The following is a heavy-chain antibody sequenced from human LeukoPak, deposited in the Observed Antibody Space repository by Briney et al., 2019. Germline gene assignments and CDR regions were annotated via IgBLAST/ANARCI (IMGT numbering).Heavy chain of an antibody. D-gene: IGHD6-19*01. Sequence: ETLSLTCTVSGGSISSYYWSWIRQPAGKGLEWIGRIYTSGSTNYNPSLKSRVTMSVDTSKNQFSLKLSSVTAADTAVYYCARDDQQWLVSWFDPWGQGTLVSLSS. V-gene: IGHV4-4*07. CDR2: IYTSGST. CDR3: ARDDQQWLVSWFDP. J-gene: IGHJ5*02. CDR1: GGSISSYY.